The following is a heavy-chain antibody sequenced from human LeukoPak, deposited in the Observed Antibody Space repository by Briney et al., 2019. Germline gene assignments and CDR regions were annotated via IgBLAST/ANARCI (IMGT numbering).Heavy chain of an antibody. CDR1: GYTFTSYY. D-gene: IGHD6-19*01. CDR2: INPSDGST. V-gene: IGHV1-46*01. CDR3: ARDQERSGWYGWFDP. Sequence: ASVKVSCKASGYTFTSYYMHWVRQAPGQGLEWMGIINPSDGSTSYAQKFQGRVTMTRDTSTSTVYMELSSLRSEDTAVYYCARDQERSGWYGWFDPWGQGTLVTVSS. J-gene: IGHJ5*02.